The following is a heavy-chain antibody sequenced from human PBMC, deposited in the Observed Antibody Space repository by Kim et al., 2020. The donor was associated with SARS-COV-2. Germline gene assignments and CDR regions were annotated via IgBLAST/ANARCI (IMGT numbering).Heavy chain of an antibody. D-gene: IGHD6-13*01. CDR1: GGSFSGYY. CDR3: ARTIAAAGWYFDL. Sequence: SETLSLTCAVYGGSFSGYYWSWIRQPPGKGLEWIGEINHSGSTNYNPSLKSRVTISVDTSKNQFSLKLSSVTAADTAVYYCARTIAAAGWYFDLWGRGTLVTVSS. V-gene: IGHV4-34*01. CDR2: INHSGST. J-gene: IGHJ2*01.